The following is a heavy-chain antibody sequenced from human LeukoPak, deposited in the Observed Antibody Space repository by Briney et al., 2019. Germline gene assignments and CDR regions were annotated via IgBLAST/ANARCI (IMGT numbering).Heavy chain of an antibody. CDR1: GGSISSGGYY. V-gene: IGHV4-30-2*01. CDR3: ARDRYGSGSYPN. CDR2: IYHSGST. Sequence: SETLSLTCTVSGGSISSGGYYWSWIRQPPGKGLEWIGYIYHSGSTYYNPSLKSRVTISVDRSKNQFSLKLSSVTAADTAVYYCARDRYGSGSYPNWGQGTLVTVSS. D-gene: IGHD3-10*01. J-gene: IGHJ4*02.